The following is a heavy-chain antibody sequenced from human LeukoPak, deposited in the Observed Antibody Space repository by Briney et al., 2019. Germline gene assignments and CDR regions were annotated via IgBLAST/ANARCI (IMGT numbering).Heavy chain of an antibody. D-gene: IGHD5-18*01. CDR1: GGSISYYY. V-gene: IGHV4-59*01. J-gene: IGHJ4*02. CDR3: ARDSRSEGYRNINY. Sequence: SETLTLTCTVSGGSISYYYLSWIRQPPGKGLEWIGYIYYSGTTNYNPSLTSRATISVDTSKNQFTLKPSSVTAADTAASFCARDSRSEGYRNINYWGQGTMVTVSS. CDR2: IYYSGTT.